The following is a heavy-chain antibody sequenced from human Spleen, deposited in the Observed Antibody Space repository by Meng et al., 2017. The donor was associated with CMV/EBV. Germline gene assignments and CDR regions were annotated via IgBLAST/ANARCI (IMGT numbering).Heavy chain of an antibody. D-gene: IGHD3-22*01. V-gene: IGHV1-46*01. CDR2: INPGAGST. Sequence: ASVKVSCKASGYTFTSYYIHWVRQAPGQGLEWMGVINPGAGSTNYAQKFQGRVTMTRDTSTSTVYMQLNSLRSEDTAVYYCARDPAARYYDSSGYPSGNWFDPWGQGTLVTVSS. J-gene: IGHJ5*02. CDR1: GYTFTSYY. CDR3: ARDPAARYYDSSGYPSGNWFDP.